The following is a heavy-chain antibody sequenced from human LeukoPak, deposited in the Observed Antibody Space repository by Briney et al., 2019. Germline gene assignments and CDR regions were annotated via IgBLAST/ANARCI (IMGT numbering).Heavy chain of an antibody. J-gene: IGHJ4*02. D-gene: IGHD4-17*01. CDR2: IYYSGSS. V-gene: IGHV4-39*01. CDR1: DDSFSSSSYY. CDR3: ARLAYDGDYVNS. Sequence: SETLSLTCTVSDDSFSSSSYYWGWIRQPPGKGLEWIGSIYYSGSSYYTPSLKSRLTIFVDTSKNFFSLKLSSVTAADTAVYYCARLAYDGDYVNSWGQGTLVTVSS.